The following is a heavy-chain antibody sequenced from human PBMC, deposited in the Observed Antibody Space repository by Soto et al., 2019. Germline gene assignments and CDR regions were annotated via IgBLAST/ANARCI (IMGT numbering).Heavy chain of an antibody. D-gene: IGHD6-13*01. Sequence: QVQLQQSGPGLVKPSQTLSLTCAISGDSVSSNSAAWNWIRQSPSRGLEWLGRTYYRSKWYNDYAVSVKSLITINADTSKNPFSLRQNSVTPEDTAVDYCARSHLGGSWYLLSRDAFDIWVQGTMVTVSS. J-gene: IGHJ3*02. CDR2: TYYRSKWYN. CDR3: ARSHLGGSWYLLSRDAFDI. V-gene: IGHV6-1*01. CDR1: GDSVSSNSAA.